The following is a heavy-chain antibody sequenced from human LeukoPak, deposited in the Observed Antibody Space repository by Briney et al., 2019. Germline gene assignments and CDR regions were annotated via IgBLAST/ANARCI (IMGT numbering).Heavy chain of an antibody. J-gene: IGHJ3*02. V-gene: IGHV3-23*01. CDR2: ISGSGGST. Sequence: GGSLRLSCAASGFTFSSYAMSWVRQAPGKGLEWVSAISGSGGSTYYADSVKGRFTISRDNSKNTLYLQMNSLRAEDTAVYYCAKDGLLLDPPGNAFDIWGQGTMVTVSS. CDR3: AKDGLLLDPPGNAFDI. CDR1: GFTFSSYA. D-gene: IGHD2-15*01.